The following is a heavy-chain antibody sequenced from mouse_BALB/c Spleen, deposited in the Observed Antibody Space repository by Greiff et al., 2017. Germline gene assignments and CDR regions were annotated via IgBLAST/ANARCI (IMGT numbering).Heavy chain of an antibody. D-gene: IGHD1-1*01. J-gene: IGHJ4*01. Sequence: QVQLKESGAELVRPGTSVKVSCKASGYAFNNYLIEWVKQRPGQGLEWIGVINPGSGGTNYNEKFKGKATLTADKSSSTAYMQLSSLTSDDSAVYFCARSTTVVAPYAMDYWGQGTSVTVSS. CDR3: ARSTTVVAPYAMDY. CDR2: INPGSGGT. V-gene: IGHV1-54*03. CDR1: GYAFNNYL.